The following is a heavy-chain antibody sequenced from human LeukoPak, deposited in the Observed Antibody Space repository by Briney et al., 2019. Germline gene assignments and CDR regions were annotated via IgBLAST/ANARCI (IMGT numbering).Heavy chain of an antibody. CDR3: AKDRDENCSGGSCYYGLDV. D-gene: IGHD2-15*01. J-gene: IGHJ6*02. CDR1: GFTFSSYV. CDR2: ISGSGGST. V-gene: IGHV3-23*01. Sequence: GGSLGLSCAASGFTFSSYVMSWVRQAPGKGLEWVSVISGSGGSTYYADSVKGRFTISRDNSKNTLYLQMNSLRGEDTAVYYCAKDRDENCSGGSCYYGLDVWGQGTTVTVSS.